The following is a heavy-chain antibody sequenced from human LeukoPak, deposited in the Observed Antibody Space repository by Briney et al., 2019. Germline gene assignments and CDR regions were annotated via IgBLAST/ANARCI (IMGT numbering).Heavy chain of an antibody. J-gene: IGHJ4*02. V-gene: IGHV4-34*01. D-gene: IGHD6-6*01. CDR2: INHSGST. CDR3: ARALWGIAARYFDY. Sequence: SETLSLTCAVYGGSFSGYYWSWIRQPPGKGLEWIGEINHSGSTNYNPSLKSRVTISVDTSKNQFSPKLSSVTAADTAVYYCARALWGIAARYFDYWGQGTLVTVSS. CDR1: GGSFSGYY.